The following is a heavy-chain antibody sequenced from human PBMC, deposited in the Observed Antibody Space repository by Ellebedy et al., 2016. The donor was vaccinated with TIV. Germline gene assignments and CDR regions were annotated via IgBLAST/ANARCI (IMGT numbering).Heavy chain of an antibody. Sequence: GESLKISCAASGFTFDEYTMHWVRQAPGKGLEWGSLITWDGGSTYYVDSVKGRFTISRDNSKNSLYLQMNRLTIEDTALYFCAKERSKITDYWGQGTLVSVSS. V-gene: IGHV3-43*01. CDR2: ITWDGGST. CDR3: AKERSKITDY. CDR1: GFTFDEYT. D-gene: IGHD3-3*01. J-gene: IGHJ4*02.